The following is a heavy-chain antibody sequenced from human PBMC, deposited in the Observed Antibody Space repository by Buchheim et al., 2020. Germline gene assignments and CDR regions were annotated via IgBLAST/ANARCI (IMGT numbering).Heavy chain of an antibody. D-gene: IGHD6-13*01. J-gene: IGHJ4*02. CDR1: RFIFSTYG. Sequence: AQLLESGGGLVQPGGSLRLSCEASRFIFSTYGMHWVRQAPGKGLEWVAVISYDGKYKSYADSVKGRFTISRDNANSTLYLQMNNLTPEDTATYFCAKDLVATAGLWGQGT. V-gene: IGHV3-30*18. CDR3: AKDLVATAGL. CDR2: ISYDGKYK.